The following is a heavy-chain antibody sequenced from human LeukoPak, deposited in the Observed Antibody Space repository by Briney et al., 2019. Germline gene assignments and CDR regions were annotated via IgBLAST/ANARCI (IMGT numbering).Heavy chain of an antibody. CDR2: INGATGNT. D-gene: IGHD2/OR15-2a*01. J-gene: IGHJ6*02. CDR3: ARSIIIVPNTSYYYYYMDV. V-gene: IGHV1-3*01. CDR1: GYTFTSHA. Sequence: ASVTVSCKASGYTFTSHALHWVRQAPGESLEWMAWINGATGNTEYSQKFQARVTITRDTSASTAYMELSSLRSEDTAVYYCARSIIIVPNTSYYYYYMDVWGQGTTVTASS.